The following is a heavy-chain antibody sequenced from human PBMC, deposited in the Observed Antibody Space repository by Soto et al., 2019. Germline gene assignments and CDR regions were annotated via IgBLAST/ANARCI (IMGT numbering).Heavy chain of an antibody. CDR3: ARAPRGVTTVTTVDY. CDR2: ISRSGSDI. D-gene: IGHD4-17*01. Sequence: EVQLVESGGGLVKPGGSLRLSCAAFGFTFSAYSMNWVRQAPGKGLEWVSSISRSGSDIYYADSLKGRFTISRDNAKNSLYLQMNSLRPDDTAVYYCARAPRGVTTVTTVDYWGQGTLVTVSS. J-gene: IGHJ4*02. CDR1: GFTFSAYS. V-gene: IGHV3-21*01.